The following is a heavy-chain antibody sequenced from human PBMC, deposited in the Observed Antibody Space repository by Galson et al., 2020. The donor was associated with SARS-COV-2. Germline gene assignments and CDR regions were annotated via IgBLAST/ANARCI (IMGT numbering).Heavy chain of an antibody. D-gene: IGHD3-22*01. CDR3: ARERSYYDSRGYFDY. CDR2: IWYDGSNK. V-gene: IGHV3-33*01. CDR1: GFTFSSYG. Sequence: GGSLRLSCAASGFTFSSYGMHWVRQAPGKGLEWVAVIWYDGSNKYYADSVKGRFTISRDNSKNTLYLQMNSLRAEDTAVYYCARERSYYDSRGYFDYWGQGTLVTVSS. J-gene: IGHJ4*02.